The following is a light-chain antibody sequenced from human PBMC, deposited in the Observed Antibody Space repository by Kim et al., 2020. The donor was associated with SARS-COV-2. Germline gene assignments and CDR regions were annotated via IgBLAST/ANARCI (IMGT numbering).Light chain of an antibody. V-gene: IGKV3-20*01. J-gene: IGKJ1*01. Sequence: SPGERATPSCRDSQSVSSSYLAWYQQKPGQAPRLLIYGASSRATGIPDRFSGSGSGTDFTLTISRLEPEDFAVYYCQQYGSSPRTFGQGTKVDIK. CDR1: QSVSSSY. CDR3: QQYGSSPRT. CDR2: GAS.